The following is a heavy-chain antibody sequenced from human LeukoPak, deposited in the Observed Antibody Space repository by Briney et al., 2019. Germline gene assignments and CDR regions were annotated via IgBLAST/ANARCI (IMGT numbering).Heavy chain of an antibody. V-gene: IGHV4-59*01. CDR3: ARDRELGY. Sequence: SETLSLTCTVSGGSISSYYWSWIRQPPGKGLEWIGYIYYSGSTNYNPSLKSRVTISVDTSKNQFSLKLSSVTASDTAVYYCARDRELGYWGQGTLVTVSS. CDR1: GGSISSYY. D-gene: IGHD1-26*01. J-gene: IGHJ4*02. CDR2: IYYSGST.